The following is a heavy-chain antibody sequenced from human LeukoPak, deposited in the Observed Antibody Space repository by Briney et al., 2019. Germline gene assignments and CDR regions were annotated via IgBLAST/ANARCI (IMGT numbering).Heavy chain of an antibody. Sequence: SQTLSLTCTVSGGSISSGGYYWSWIRQHPGKGLEWIGYIYYSGSTYYNPSLKSRVTISVDTSKNQFSLKLSSVTAADTAVYYCAREPSYYYDSSGYYGDYWGQGTLVTVSS. CDR3: AREPSYYYDSSGYYGDY. CDR1: GGSISSGGYY. CDR2: IYYSGST. J-gene: IGHJ4*02. D-gene: IGHD3-22*01. V-gene: IGHV4-31*03.